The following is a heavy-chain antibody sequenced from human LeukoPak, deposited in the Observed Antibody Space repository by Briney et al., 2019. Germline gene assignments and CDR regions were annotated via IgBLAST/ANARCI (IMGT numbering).Heavy chain of an antibody. Sequence: PGGSLRLSCAASGFXFSSYAISWVRQAPGKGLKWVSAISGSGGSTYYADSVKGRFTISRDNSKNTLYLQMNSLRAEDTAVYYCAKDGTYSSSYYYYYGMDVWGQGTTVTVSS. CDR2: ISGSGGST. CDR3: AKDGTYSSSYYYYYGMDV. D-gene: IGHD6-6*01. V-gene: IGHV3-23*01. CDR1: GFXFSSYA. J-gene: IGHJ6*02.